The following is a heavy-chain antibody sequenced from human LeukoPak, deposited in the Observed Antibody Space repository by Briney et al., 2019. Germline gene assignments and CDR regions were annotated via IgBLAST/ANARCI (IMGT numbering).Heavy chain of an antibody. V-gene: IGHV4-34*01. CDR2: INHSGST. CDR3: AFSSSLNY. Sequence: SETLSLTCAVYGGSFSGYYWSWIRQPPGKGLEWIGEINHSGSTNYNPSLKSRVTISVDTSKNQFSLKLSSVTAADTAAYYCAFSSSLNYWGQGTLVTVSS. D-gene: IGHD6-6*01. J-gene: IGHJ4*02. CDR1: GGSFSGYY.